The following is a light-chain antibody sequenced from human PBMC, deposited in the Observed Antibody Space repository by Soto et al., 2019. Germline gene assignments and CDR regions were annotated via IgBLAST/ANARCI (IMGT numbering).Light chain of an antibody. CDR1: QSVVHSDGNTY. CDR2: QMS. CDR3: MQATQSWT. Sequence: DIVMTQTPLSSPVTLGQPASISCRSSQSVVHSDGNTYLSWLQQRPGQPPRLLIHQMSNRFSGVPDRFSGSGAETDFTLKISRVEAEDVGVYYCMQATQSWTFGQGTRVEIK. V-gene: IGKV2-24*01. J-gene: IGKJ1*01.